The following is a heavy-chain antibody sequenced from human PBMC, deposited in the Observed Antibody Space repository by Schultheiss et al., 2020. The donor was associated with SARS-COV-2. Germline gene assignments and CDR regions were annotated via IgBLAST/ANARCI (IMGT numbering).Heavy chain of an antibody. CDR1: GFTFSSYA. D-gene: IGHD3-16*01. CDR2: ISGSGGST. Sequence: GGSLRLSCAASGFTFSSYAMSWVRQAPGKGLEWVSAISGSGGSTYYADSVKGRFTISRDNSKITLYLQMNSLRAEDTAVYYCAKGRGYDYYYMDVWGKGTTVTVSS. CDR3: AKGRGYDYYYMDV. J-gene: IGHJ6*03. V-gene: IGHV3-23*01.